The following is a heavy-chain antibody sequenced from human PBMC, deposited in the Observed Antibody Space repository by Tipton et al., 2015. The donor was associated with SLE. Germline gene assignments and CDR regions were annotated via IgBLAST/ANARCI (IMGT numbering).Heavy chain of an antibody. D-gene: IGHD4-17*01. J-gene: IGHJ4*02. CDR2: MNPNSGNT. CDR3: ARGRSFDGDYVY. V-gene: IGHV1-8*01. CDR1: GYTFTSYD. Sequence: PGASVKVSCKASGYTFTSYDINWVRQATGQGLEWMGWMNPNSGNTGYAQKFQGRVTMTRNTSISTAYMELSSLRSEDTAVYYCARGRSFDGDYVYWGQGTLVTVSS.